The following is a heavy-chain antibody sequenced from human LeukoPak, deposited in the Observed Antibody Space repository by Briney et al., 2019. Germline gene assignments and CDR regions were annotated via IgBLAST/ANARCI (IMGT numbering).Heavy chain of an antibody. J-gene: IGHJ6*03. Sequence: PGGTLRLSCAASGFTFSSYGMSWVRQAPGKGLEWVSAISATSGGTYYADSVKGRFTISRDNSKNTLYLQMNSLRAEDTAVYYCAKSRGSYFFYYMDVWSKGTTVTISS. CDR3: AKSRGSYFFYYMDV. CDR2: ISATSGGT. D-gene: IGHD1-26*01. V-gene: IGHV3-23*01. CDR1: GFTFSSYG.